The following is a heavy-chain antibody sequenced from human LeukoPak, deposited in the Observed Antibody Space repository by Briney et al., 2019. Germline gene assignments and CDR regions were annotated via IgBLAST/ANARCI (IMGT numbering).Heavy chain of an antibody. CDR3: ARGRRITIFGVVIGAPTLSYMDV. Sequence: GASVTVSCKASGYTFTSYDINWVRQATGQGLEWMGWMNPNSGNTGYAQKFQGRVTITRNTSISTAYMELSSLRSEDTAVYYCARGRRITIFGVVIGAPTLSYMDVWGKGTTVTVSS. J-gene: IGHJ6*03. CDR2: MNPNSGNT. D-gene: IGHD3-3*01. V-gene: IGHV1-8*03. CDR1: GYTFTSYD.